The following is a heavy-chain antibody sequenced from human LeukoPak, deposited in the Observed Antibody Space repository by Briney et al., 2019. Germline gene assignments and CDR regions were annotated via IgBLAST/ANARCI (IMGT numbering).Heavy chain of an antibody. CDR3: ATSARITIFGVVTLADY. CDR1: GFTFSSYA. CDR2: ISGSGGST. V-gene: IGHV3-23*01. D-gene: IGHD3-3*01. Sequence: GGSLRLSCAASGFTFSSYAMSWVRQAPGKGLQWVSAISGSGGSTYYADSVKGRFTISRDNSKNTLYLQMNSLRAEDTAVYYCATSARITIFGVVTLADYWGQGTLVTVSS. J-gene: IGHJ4*02.